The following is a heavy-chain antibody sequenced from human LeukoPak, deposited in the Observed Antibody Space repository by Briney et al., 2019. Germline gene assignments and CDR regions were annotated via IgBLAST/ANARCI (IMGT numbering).Heavy chain of an antibody. D-gene: IGHD2-15*01. Sequence: ASVTVSCKASGYTFTSYAMNWVRQAPGQGLEWMGWINTNTGNPTYAQGFTGRFVFSLDTSVSTAYLQISSLKAEDTAVYYCARAARCSGGSCYIFGHYWGQGTLVTVSS. J-gene: IGHJ4*02. CDR1: GYTFTSYA. V-gene: IGHV7-4-1*02. CDR2: INTNTGNP. CDR3: ARAARCSGGSCYIFGHY.